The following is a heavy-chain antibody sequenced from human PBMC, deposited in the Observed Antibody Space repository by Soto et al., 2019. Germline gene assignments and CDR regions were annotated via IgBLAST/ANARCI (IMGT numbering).Heavy chain of an antibody. CDR1: GGTFSRYS. V-gene: IGHV1-69*01. J-gene: IGHJ5*02. CDR3: ARGLRSVVIEDNWFDP. CDR2: IIPIFGTA. Sequence: SVKVSCKASGGTFSRYSLRWVRQAPGQGLEWMGGIIPIFGTANYAQKFQGRVTITADESTSTAYMELSSLRSEDTAVYYCARGLRSVVIEDNWFDPWGQGTLVT. D-gene: IGHD3-22*01.